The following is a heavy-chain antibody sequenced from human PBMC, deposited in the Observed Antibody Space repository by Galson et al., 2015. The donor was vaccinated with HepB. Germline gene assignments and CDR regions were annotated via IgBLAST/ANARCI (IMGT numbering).Heavy chain of an antibody. CDR3: ARGAYDYVWGSYPGNGFDY. V-gene: IGHV3-48*03. Sequence: SLRLSCAASGFTFSSYEMNWVRQAPGKGLEWVSYISSRGSTIYYADSVKGRFTISRDNAKNSLYLQMNSLRAEDTAVYYCARGAYDYVWGSYPGNGFDYWGQGTLVTVSS. CDR2: ISSRGSTI. D-gene: IGHD3-16*02. J-gene: IGHJ4*02. CDR1: GFTFSSYE.